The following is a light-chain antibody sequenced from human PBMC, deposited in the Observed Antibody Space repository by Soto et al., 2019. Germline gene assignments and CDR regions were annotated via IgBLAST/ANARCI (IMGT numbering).Light chain of an antibody. Sequence: SALTQPASVSGSPGQSITISCTGTSSDVGAYNYVSWYQQHPGKVPKLMISEVSNRPSGVSNRFSASKSGNTASLTISGLQAEDEADYYCSSYTNSDTLVFGGGTKVTVL. CDR2: EVS. CDR1: SSDVGAYNY. J-gene: IGLJ3*02. CDR3: SSYTNSDTLV. V-gene: IGLV2-14*01.